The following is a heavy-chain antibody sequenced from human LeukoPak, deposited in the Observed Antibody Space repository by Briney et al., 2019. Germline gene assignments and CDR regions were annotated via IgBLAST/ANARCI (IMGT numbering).Heavy chain of an antibody. CDR3: ARAPGGFHGDYSPIAY. CDR1: GFTFSGYP. CDR2: TSDDGSTK. V-gene: IGHV3-30-3*01. D-gene: IGHD4-17*01. J-gene: IGHJ4*02. Sequence: GGSLRLSCAASGFTFSGYPIHWVRQAPGKGLQWLALTSDDGSTKYYADSVKGRFTISRDNSQNTLFLQMNSLRAEETAMYYCARAPGGFHGDYSPIAYWGQGTLVTVSS.